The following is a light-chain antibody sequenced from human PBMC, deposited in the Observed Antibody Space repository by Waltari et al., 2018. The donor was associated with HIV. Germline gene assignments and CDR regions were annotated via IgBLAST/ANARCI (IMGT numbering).Light chain of an antibody. CDR1: SSDIGAYNH. V-gene: IGLV2-14*03. CDR2: DVT. J-gene: IGLJ3*02. Sequence: QSALTQPASVSGSRGQSITMSCTGTSSDIGAYNHVSWFQQRPGKAPKLIIYDVTDRPSGVSKRFSGSKSGSTASLTISGLQADDEGDYYCSSYTASNTLWVFGGGTKLTVL. CDR3: SSYTASNTLWV.